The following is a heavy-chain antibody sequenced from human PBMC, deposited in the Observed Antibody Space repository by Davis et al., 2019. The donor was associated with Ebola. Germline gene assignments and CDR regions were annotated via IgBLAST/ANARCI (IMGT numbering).Heavy chain of an antibody. V-gene: IGHV1-69*13. J-gene: IGHJ5*02. Sequence: SVKVSCKASGGTFSSYAISWVRQAPGQGLEWMGGIIPIFGTANYAQKFQGRVTITADESTSTAYMELSSLRSEDTAVYYCARGSGVWGSYRQYNWFDPWGQGTLVTVSS. CDR2: IIPIFGTA. CDR1: GGTFSSYA. CDR3: ARGSGVWGSYRQYNWFDP. D-gene: IGHD3-16*02.